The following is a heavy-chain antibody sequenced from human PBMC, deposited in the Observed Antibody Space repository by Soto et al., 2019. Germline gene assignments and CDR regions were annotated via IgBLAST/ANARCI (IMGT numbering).Heavy chain of an antibody. CDR1: GGTFSSYA. J-gene: IGHJ4*02. V-gene: IGHV1-69*06. CDR2: IIPIIGTT. D-gene: IGHD6-13*01. Sequence: SVKVSCKASGGTFSSYAISWVRQAPGQGLEWMGWIIPIIGTTNYAQKLQGRVTITADKSTSTAYMELRSLRSDDTAVYYCARGIAPSPRLKYFDYWGQGTLVTVSS. CDR3: ARGIAPSPRLKYFDY.